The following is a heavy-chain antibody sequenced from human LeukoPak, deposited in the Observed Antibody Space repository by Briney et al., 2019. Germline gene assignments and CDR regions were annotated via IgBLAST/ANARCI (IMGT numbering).Heavy chain of an antibody. V-gene: IGHV4-39*07. J-gene: IGHJ4*02. CDR3: AREEYSSDWYGHDS. Sequence: PSETLSLTCTVSGGSISSSSYYWGWIRQPPGKGLEWIGSIYYTGTTFDNPSLKSRVTLSVDKSKNQFSLRLTPVTAADTAFYYCAREEYSSDWYGHDSWGQGTLVTVSS. CDR1: GGSISSSSYY. CDR2: IYYTGTT. D-gene: IGHD6-13*01.